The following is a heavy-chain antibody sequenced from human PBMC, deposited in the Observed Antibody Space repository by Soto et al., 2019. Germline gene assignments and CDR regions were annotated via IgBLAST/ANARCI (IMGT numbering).Heavy chain of an antibody. J-gene: IGHJ4*02. CDR2: IYYSGST. CDR1: GDSVSSGSYY. V-gene: IGHV4-61*01. Sequence: PSETLSLTCTVSGDSVSSGSYYWSWIRQPPGKGLEWIGYIYYSGSTNYNPSLKSRVTISVDTSKNQFSLKLSSVTAADTAVYYCARGGITNDYWGQGTLVTVSS. D-gene: IGHD3-10*01. CDR3: ARGGITNDY.